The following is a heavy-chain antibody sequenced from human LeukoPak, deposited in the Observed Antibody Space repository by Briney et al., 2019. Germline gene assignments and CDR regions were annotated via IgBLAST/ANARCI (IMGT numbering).Heavy chain of an antibody. CDR1: GFTFSSYW. J-gene: IGHJ6*04. D-gene: IGHD3-10*01. Sequence: GGSLRLSCAASGFTFSSYWMSWVRQAPGKGLEWVANIKQDGSEKYYVDSVKGRFTISRDNAKNSLYLQMNSLRAEDTAVYYCARDGMVRGVPVFGWDVWGKGTTVTISS. CDR2: IKQDGSEK. V-gene: IGHV3-7*01. CDR3: ARDGMVRGVPVFGWDV.